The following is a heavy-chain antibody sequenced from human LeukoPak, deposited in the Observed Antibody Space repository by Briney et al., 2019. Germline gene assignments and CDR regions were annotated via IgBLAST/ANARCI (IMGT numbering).Heavy chain of an antibody. CDR3: ATRDRYYYDSSGYPAAFDI. D-gene: IGHD3-22*01. CDR1: GYSFTSYW. J-gene: IGHJ3*02. CDR2: IYPGDSDT. V-gene: IGHV5-51*01. Sequence: ASVKVSCKGSGYSFTSYWIGWVRQMPGKGLEWMGIIYPGDSDTRYSPSFQGQVTISADKSISTAYLQWSSLKASDTAMYYCATRDRYYYDSSGYPAAFDIWGQGTMVTVSS.